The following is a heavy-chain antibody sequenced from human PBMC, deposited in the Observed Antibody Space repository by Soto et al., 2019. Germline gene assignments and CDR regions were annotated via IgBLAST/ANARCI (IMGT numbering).Heavy chain of an antibody. CDR3: AKDPIAAAGRDNDC. D-gene: IGHD6-13*01. V-gene: IGHV3-23*01. CDR2: ISGSGGST. J-gene: IGHJ4*02. Sequence: PGGSLRLSCAASGFTFSSCSMSWVRQAPGKGLEWVSAISGSGGSTYYADSVKGRFTISRDNSKNTLYLQMNSLRAEDTAVYYCAKDPIAAAGRDNDCWGQGTLVTVSS. CDR1: GFTFSSCS.